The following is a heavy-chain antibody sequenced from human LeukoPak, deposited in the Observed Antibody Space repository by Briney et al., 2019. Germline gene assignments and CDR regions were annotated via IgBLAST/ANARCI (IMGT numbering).Heavy chain of an antibody. CDR3: ARDFGGSGYDFLGHYYYYMDV. CDR1: GYIFTGYY. D-gene: IGHD5-12*01. V-gene: IGHV1-2*02. Sequence: ASVKVSCKASGYIFTGYYIHWVRQAPGQGLEWMGWINPNSGGTNYAQKFQGRVTMTRDTSISTAYMELSRLRSDDTAVYYCARDFGGSGYDFLGHYYYYMDVWGKGTTVTVSS. CDR2: INPNSGGT. J-gene: IGHJ6*03.